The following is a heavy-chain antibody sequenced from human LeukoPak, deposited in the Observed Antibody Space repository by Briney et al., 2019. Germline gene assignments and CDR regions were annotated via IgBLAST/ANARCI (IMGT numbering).Heavy chain of an antibody. CDR2: INPNSGGT. CDR3: ARGGHTREAGSNWFDP. V-gene: IGHV1-2*02. Sequence: ASVKVSCKASGYTFTGYYMHWVRQAPGQGLEWMGWINPNSGGTNYAQKFQGRVTMTRDTSISTAYMELSRLRSDDTAVYYCARGGHTREAGSNWFDPWGQGTLVTVSS. J-gene: IGHJ5*02. D-gene: IGHD3-10*01. CDR1: GYTFTGYY.